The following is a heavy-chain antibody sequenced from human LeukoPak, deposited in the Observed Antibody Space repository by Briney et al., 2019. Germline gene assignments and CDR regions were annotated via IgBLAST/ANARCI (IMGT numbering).Heavy chain of an antibody. Sequence: SETLSLTCTVSGGSISSYYWSWIRQSPVKGLEWIGYIYPSGSAFYNPSLESRVTISLDTSENQFSLELRSVTAADTAVYYCARRNRYFYYMDVWGKGTTVTVSS. J-gene: IGHJ6*03. CDR3: ARRNRYFYYMDV. V-gene: IGHV4-4*09. CDR2: IYPSGSA. D-gene: IGHD1-14*01. CDR1: GGSISSYY.